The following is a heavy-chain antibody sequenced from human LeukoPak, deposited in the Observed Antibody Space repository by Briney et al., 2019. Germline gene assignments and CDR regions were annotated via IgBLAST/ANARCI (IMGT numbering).Heavy chain of an antibody. CDR1: GFTVRSNY. Sequence: GGSLRLSCAASGFTVRSNYMSWFRQAPGKGLEWASVIYNDGRTYYADSVKGRFIISKDNSKNTLYLQMNNLRADDTAVYYCARESGYAVGDFWGRGTLVTVSS. J-gene: IGHJ4*02. CDR2: IYNDGRT. D-gene: IGHD5-12*01. V-gene: IGHV3-53*01. CDR3: ARESGYAVGDF.